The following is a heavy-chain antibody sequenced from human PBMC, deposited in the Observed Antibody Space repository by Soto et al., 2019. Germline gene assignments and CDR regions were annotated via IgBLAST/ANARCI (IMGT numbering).Heavy chain of an antibody. J-gene: IGHJ4*02. CDR1: GFTFSGFW. V-gene: IGHV3-7*02. Sequence: VQVVESGGGLFQPGGSLRLSCEVSGFTFSGFWMNWVRQAPGKGLEWVANIDHGGSEKNLVDSVMGRFTISRDNAKDTLYLQMNNLRAEDTAVYCCTSGGRDFDFWGQGTLVAVSS. D-gene: IGHD3-16*01. CDR2: IDHGGSEK. CDR3: TSGGRDFDF.